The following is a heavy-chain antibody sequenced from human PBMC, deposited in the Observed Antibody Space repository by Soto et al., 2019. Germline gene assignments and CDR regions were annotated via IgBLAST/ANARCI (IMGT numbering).Heavy chain of an antibody. Sequence: TLCLRWSVAEGTSRGGGCCWSWIRQHPGKGLEWIGYIYYSGSTYFNPSLKSRLTISVDTSKNQFSLQLSSVTAADTAVYYCARVGGDDFGDSGGFDYWGQGTLVTLSS. D-gene: IGHD4-17*01. CDR2: IYYSGST. V-gene: IGHV4-31*02. CDR1: EGTSRGGGCC. CDR3: ARVGGDDFGDSGGFDY. J-gene: IGHJ4*02.